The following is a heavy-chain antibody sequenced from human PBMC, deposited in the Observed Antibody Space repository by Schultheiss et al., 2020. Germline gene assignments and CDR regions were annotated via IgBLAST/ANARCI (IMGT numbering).Heavy chain of an antibody. V-gene: IGHV3-30-3*01. Sequence: GESLKISCAASGFTFSSYAMHWVRQAPGKGLEWVAVISYDGSNKYYADSVKGRFTISRDNSKNTLYLQMNSLRAEDTAVYYCARAAYYYDSSGSLFDEGFDPWGQGTLVTVPS. D-gene: IGHD3-22*01. CDR2: ISYDGSNK. CDR1: GFTFSSYA. J-gene: IGHJ5*02. CDR3: ARAAYYYDSSGSLFDEGFDP.